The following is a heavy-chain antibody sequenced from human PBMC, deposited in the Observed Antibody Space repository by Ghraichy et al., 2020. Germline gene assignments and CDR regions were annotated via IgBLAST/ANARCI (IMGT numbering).Heavy chain of an antibody. D-gene: IGHD3-10*01. CDR1: GFTFSSYS. V-gene: IGHV3-21*01. Sequence: GGSLRLSCAASGFTFSSYSISWVRQAPGKGLEWVSSITGSSGYIYYADSVKGRFTISRDNAKNSLYLQMNSLRAEDTTLYYCARGYYSGNYWFPFDYWGQGTLVTVSS. J-gene: IGHJ4*02. CDR3: ARGYYSGNYWFPFDY. CDR2: ITGSSGYI.